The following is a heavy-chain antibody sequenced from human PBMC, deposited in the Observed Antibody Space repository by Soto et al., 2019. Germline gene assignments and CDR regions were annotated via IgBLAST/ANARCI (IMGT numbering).Heavy chain of an antibody. V-gene: IGHV3-23*01. CDR1: GFTFSSYA. CDR2: ISGSGGST. Sequence: EVQLLESGGGLVQPGGSLRLSCAASGFTFSSYAMRWVRQAPGKGLEWVSAISGSGGSTYYADSVKGRFTISRDNSKNTLYLQMNSLRAEDTAVYYCAKAGTVHNWFDPWGQGTLVTVSS. J-gene: IGHJ5*02. CDR3: AKAGTVHNWFDP. D-gene: IGHD6-13*01.